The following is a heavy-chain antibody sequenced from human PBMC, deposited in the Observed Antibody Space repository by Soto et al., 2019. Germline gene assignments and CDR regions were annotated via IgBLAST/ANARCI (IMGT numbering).Heavy chain of an antibody. CDR2: INPNSGGT. D-gene: IGHD3-3*01. Sequence: ASVKVSCKASGYTFTGYYMHWVRQAPGQGLEWMGWINPNSGGTNYAQKFQGWVTMTRDTSISTAYMELSRLRSDDTAVYYCARDFFWSGYHYPRKPYYYMDVWGKGTTVTVSS. J-gene: IGHJ6*03. CDR3: ARDFFWSGYHYPRKPYYYMDV. V-gene: IGHV1-2*04. CDR1: GYTFTGYY.